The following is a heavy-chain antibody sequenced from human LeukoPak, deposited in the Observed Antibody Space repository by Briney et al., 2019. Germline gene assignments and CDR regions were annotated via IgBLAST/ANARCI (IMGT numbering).Heavy chain of an antibody. CDR1: GFTFSNAW. J-gene: IGHJ4*02. Sequence: PGGSLRLSCAASGFTFSNAWMSWVRQAPGKGLEWVGRIKSKTDGGTTDYAAPVKGRFTISRDDSKNTLYLQMNSLKTEDTAVYYCTTVSEYYYDSSGYYDFDYWGQGTLVTVSS. V-gene: IGHV3-15*01. CDR2: IKSKTDGGTT. CDR3: TTVSEYYYDSSGYYDFDY. D-gene: IGHD3-22*01.